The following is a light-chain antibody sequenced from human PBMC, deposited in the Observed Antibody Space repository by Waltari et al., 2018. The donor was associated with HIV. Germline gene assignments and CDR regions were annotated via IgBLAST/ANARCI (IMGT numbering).Light chain of an antibody. J-gene: IGKJ4*01. CDR2: WAS. V-gene: IGKV4-1*01. Sequence: DIVMTQSPDSLAVSLGERATFNCRSSRTVLSNSDNRNYLAWYQQKTGQSPNVLIYWASTRQSGVPDRFSASGSGTNFSLTISSLQAADVAVYYCQQYYSAPVTFGGGTKVEIK. CDR3: QQYYSAPVT. CDR1: RTVLSNSDNRNY.